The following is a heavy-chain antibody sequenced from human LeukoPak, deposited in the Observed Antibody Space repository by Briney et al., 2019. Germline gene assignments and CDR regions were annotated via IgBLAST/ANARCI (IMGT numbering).Heavy chain of an antibody. J-gene: IGHJ4*02. CDR3: AREGGSTSSAYDYHFDS. D-gene: IGHD5-12*01. CDR1: GYSFTGQY. CDR2: INPNSGGT. Sequence: GALVKVSCKASGYSFTGQYMHWVRQAPGQGLEWMGWINPNSGGTNYAQKFQGRVTMTRDTSITTAHMELSRLRSDDTAVYYCAREGGSTSSAYDYHFDSWGQGTLVTVSS. V-gene: IGHV1-2*02.